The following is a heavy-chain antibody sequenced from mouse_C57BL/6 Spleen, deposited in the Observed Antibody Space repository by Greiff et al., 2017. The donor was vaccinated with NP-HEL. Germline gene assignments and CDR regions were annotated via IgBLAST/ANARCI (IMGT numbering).Heavy chain of an antibody. Sequence: QVQLQQPGAELVRPGSSVKLSCKASGYTFTSYWMDWVKQRPGQGLEWIGNIYPSDSETHYIQKFKDKATLTVDKSSNNTYMQLSSLTSEDSAVYYCALGYAIYYAMDYWGQGPSVTVSS. CDR2: IYPSDSET. D-gene: IGHD3-2*02. CDR3: ALGYAIYYAMDY. J-gene: IGHJ4*01. CDR1: GYTFTSYW. V-gene: IGHV1-61*01.